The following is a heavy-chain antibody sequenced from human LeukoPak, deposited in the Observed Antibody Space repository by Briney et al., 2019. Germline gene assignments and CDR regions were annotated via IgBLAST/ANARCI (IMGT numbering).Heavy chain of an antibody. CDR2: IYSGGGTTK. Sequence: GTSLRLSCVASGLTFRNYGFPGVGQAPGKGLEWLGIIYSGGGTTKYYAESVKDRFTITRDDSRDTLYLQMNSLRAEDTAVYYCVVILVPGGVWHFDLWGRGTLVTVSS. CDR3: VVILVPGGVWHFDL. D-gene: IGHD2-2*01. CDR1: GLTFRNYG. V-gene: IGHV3-33*03. J-gene: IGHJ2*01.